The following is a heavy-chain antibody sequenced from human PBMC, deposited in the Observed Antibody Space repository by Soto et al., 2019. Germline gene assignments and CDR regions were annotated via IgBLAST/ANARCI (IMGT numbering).Heavy chain of an antibody. CDR3: TTDPYSNYPYDY. J-gene: IGHJ4*02. CDR2: ILYDGSKE. Sequence: PGGSLRLSCTDSGFSFNTYVMDWVRQAPGKGLEWVARILYDGSKEYYADPVKGRFTISRDNSKNTLYLQMNSLKTEDTAVYYCTTDPYSNYPYDYWGQGTLVTVSS. CDR1: GFSFNTYV. D-gene: IGHD4-4*01. V-gene: IGHV3-30*03.